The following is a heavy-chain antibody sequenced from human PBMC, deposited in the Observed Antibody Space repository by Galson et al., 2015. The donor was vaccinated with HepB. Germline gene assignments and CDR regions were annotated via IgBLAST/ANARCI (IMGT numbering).Heavy chain of an antibody. CDR3: TRDRRAIQPWSSGPYYYYYGMDV. CDR2: VSYDGSNK. V-gene: IGHV3-30*04. J-gene: IGHJ6*02. CDR1: GFTFSNYA. D-gene: IGHD5-18*01. Sequence: SLRLSCAASGFTFSNYAVHWVRQAPGKGLEWVAVVSYDGSNKYYADSVKGRFTISRDNSKNTLYLQMNSLRAEDTAMYYCTRDRRAIQPWSSGPYYYYYGMDVRGQGTTVTVSS.